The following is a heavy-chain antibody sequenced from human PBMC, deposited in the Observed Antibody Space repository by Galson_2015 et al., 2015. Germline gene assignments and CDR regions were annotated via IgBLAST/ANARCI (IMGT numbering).Heavy chain of an antibody. D-gene: IGHD6-13*01. CDR2: IYYSGGT. Sequence: ETLSLTCTVSSGSIRSYYWSWIRQPPGKGLEWIGYIYYSGGTNYNPSLKSRVTISLDTSKNQFSLKLSSVTAADTAVYYCARGTLTVAGIFDLWGCGTLVTVSS. CDR1: SGSIRSYY. V-gene: IGHV4-59*01. CDR3: ARGTLTVAGIFDL. J-gene: IGHJ2*01.